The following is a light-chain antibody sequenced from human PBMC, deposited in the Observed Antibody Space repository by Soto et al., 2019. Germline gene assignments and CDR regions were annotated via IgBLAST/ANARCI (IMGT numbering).Light chain of an antibody. J-gene: IGKJ4*01. CDR2: GAS. CDR1: QSVSRY. CDR3: QQGSDWPLT. Sequence: EIVLTQSPATLSLSPGERATLSCRASQSVSRYLDWYQQKPGQAPRLLISGASNGATGIPARFSGSGSGTDFTLTISSLEPDDFAVYYCQQGSDWPLTFGGWTRVEI. V-gene: IGKV3-11*01.